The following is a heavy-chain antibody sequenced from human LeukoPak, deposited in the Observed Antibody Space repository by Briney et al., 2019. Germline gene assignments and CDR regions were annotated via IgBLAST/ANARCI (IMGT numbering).Heavy chain of an antibody. CDR1: GGTFSSYA. J-gene: IGHJ4*02. V-gene: IGHV1-69*04. CDR3: ARGFLGSYCY. CDR2: IIPILGIA. D-gene: IGHD3-10*01. Sequence: SVKVSCKASGGTFSSYAISWVRQAPGQGLEWMGRIIPILGIANYAQKFQGRVTITADKSTSTACMELSSLRSEDTAVYYCARGFLGSYCYWGQGTLVTVSS.